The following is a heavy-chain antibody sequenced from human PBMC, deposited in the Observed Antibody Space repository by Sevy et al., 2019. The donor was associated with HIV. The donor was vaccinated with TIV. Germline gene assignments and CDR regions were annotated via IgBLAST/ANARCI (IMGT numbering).Heavy chain of an antibody. V-gene: IGHV4-30-4*01. CDR2: IHYTGGT. Sequence: SETLSLTCTVSGGSFTSSDSYWSWIRQPPGEGLEWIGYIHYTGGTYYNPFLKRRVAMSVDTSEKQFSLKLSFLTAAATAVYYCASKRGYNDGPFDYWGQGTLVTVSS. J-gene: IGHJ4*02. CDR1: GGSFTSSDSY. CDR3: ASKRGYNDGPFDY. D-gene: IGHD5-12*01.